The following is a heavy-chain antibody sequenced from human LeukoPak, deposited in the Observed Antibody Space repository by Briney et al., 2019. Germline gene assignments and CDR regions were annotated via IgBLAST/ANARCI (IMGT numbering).Heavy chain of an antibody. CDR2: ISSSSSYI. J-gene: IGHJ4*02. CDR3: ARADTTGGYYFDY. CDR1: GITFTSSS. D-gene: IGHD4-17*01. V-gene: IGHV3-21*01. Sequence: GGSLRLSCAASGITFTSSSMTWVRRAPGKGLEWVSSISSSSSYIYFADSLKGRFTISRDNAKNSLYLQMNSLRAEDTAVYYCARADTTGGYYFDYWGQGTLVTVSS.